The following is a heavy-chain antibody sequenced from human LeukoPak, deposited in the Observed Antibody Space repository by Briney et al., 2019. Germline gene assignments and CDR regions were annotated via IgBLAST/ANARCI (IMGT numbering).Heavy chain of an antibody. J-gene: IGHJ4*02. CDR1: GYTFTSYG. V-gene: IGHV1-18*01. CDR2: ISAYNGNT. Sequence: GASVKVSCKASGYTFTSYGISWVRQAPGQGLEWMGWISAYNGNTNYAQKLQGRVTMTTDTSTSTAYMELRSLRSDDTAVYYCARESFGYYDILTGYQVPKGYFDYWGQGTLVTVSS. D-gene: IGHD3-9*01. CDR3: ARESFGYYDILTGYQVPKGYFDY.